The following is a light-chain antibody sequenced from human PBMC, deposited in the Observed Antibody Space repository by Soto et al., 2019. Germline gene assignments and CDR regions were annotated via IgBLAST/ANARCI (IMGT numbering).Light chain of an antibody. CDR3: QQYNSWPPRT. CDR2: VAS. Sequence: EIVMTQSPASLSVSPGETATLSCRASQSISNSLAWYQQKPGQAPSLLIYVASTRATGIPARFSGSGSGTEFTLTISSLQSEDSALYYCQQYNSWPPRTFGQGTKLEIK. J-gene: IGKJ2*01. V-gene: IGKV3-15*01. CDR1: QSISNS.